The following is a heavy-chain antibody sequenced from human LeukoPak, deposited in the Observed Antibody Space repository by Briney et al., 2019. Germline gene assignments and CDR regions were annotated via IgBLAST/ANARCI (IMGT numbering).Heavy chain of an antibody. CDR3: AREPSYYYDSSGYYRSANAFDI. Sequence: GGSLRLSCAASGFTFSSYAMSWVRQAPGKGLEWVSAISGSGGSTYYADSVKGRFTISRDNAKNTLYLQMNSLRAEDTAVYYCAREPSYYYDSSGYYRSANAFDIWGQGTMVTVSS. D-gene: IGHD3-22*01. V-gene: IGHV3-23*01. J-gene: IGHJ3*02. CDR2: ISGSGGST. CDR1: GFTFSSYA.